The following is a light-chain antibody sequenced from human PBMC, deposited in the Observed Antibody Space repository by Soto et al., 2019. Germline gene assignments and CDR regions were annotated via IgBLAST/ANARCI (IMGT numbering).Light chain of an antibody. Sequence: EIISTQSPATLSLSPGAIDTLSCRASQSVSNYLSWYQQKPGQAPRLLMYETSRRATGIPARFSGSGSGTDFTLTISSLEPEDFAVYYCQQRHNWRDTFGQGTRLEIK. CDR3: QQRHNWRDT. J-gene: IGKJ5*01. CDR1: QSVSNY. CDR2: ETS. V-gene: IGKV3-11*01.